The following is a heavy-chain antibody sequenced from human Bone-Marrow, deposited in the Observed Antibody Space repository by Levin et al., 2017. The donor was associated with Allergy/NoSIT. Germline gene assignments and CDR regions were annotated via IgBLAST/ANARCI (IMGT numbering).Heavy chain of an antibody. CDR1: GSSITEYY. CDR2: IYHGGDI. CDR3: AREYYLDV. V-gene: IGHV4-38-2*02. J-gene: IGHJ6*03. Sequence: PSETLSLTCTVSGSSITEYYWGWIRQPPGKGLEWIGTIYHGGDIYYNPSLRSRVTISIDTSKNQFSLKVTSMTAADSAVYYCAREYYLDVWGKGTTVTVSS.